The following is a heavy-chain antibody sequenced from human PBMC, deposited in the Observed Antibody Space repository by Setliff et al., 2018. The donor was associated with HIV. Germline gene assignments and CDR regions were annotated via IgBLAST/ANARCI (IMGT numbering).Heavy chain of an antibody. CDR1: GGSISSGSYY. V-gene: IGHV4-61*09. Sequence: SETLSLTCTVSGGSISSGSYYWSWIRQPAGKGLEWIGHIYSSGSTNYNPSLKSRVTISADTSKNQFSLNLSSVTAADTAVYFCARVYYGDLEYWGQGTLVTV. J-gene: IGHJ4*02. D-gene: IGHD4-17*01. CDR2: IYSSGST. CDR3: ARVYYGDLEY.